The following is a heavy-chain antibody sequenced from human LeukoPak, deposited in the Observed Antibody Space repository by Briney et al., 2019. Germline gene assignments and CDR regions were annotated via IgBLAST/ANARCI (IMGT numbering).Heavy chain of an antibody. D-gene: IGHD6-13*01. V-gene: IGHV3-30-3*01. CDR1: GFTFSSYA. J-gene: IGHJ4*02. CDR2: ISYDGSNK. Sequence: GGSLRLSCAASGFTFSSYAMHWVRQAPGKGLEWVAVISYDGSNKYYADCVKGRFTISRDNSKNTLYLQMNSLRAEDTAVYYCAREVAAAGNFDYWGQGTLVTVSS. CDR3: AREVAAAGNFDY.